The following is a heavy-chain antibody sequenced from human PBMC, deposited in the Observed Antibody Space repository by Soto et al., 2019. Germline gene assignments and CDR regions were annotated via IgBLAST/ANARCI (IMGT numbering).Heavy chain of an antibody. V-gene: IGHV4-59*01. CDR2: ISDGGST. CDR3: AGYCSSSSCPEDHDFGVEV. J-gene: IGHJ6*03. CDR1: RGSIYTYY. D-gene: IGHD2-2*01. Sequence: SETLSLTCNVCRGSIYTYYWSWHRQSQGKGLQWSGYISDGGSTNYNPSLESRVTISVDTSKKQVSLKLSSVSAADTAIYFCAGYCSSSSCPEDHDFGVEVRGK.